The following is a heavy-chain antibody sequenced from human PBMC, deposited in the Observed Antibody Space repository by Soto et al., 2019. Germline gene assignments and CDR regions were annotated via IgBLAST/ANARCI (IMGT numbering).Heavy chain of an antibody. Sequence: QSQTLSLTCAISGDSVSSNSAAWNWIRQSPSRGLEWLGRTFYRSQWYNDYAVSVKSRIIINPDASKNQFSLHLNSVTPEDTALYYCAREVGTSSSWYKNWFDPWGQGTLVTVSS. D-gene: IGHD6-13*01. CDR2: TFYRSQWYN. V-gene: IGHV6-1*01. CDR1: GDSVSSNSAA. CDR3: AREVGTSSSWYKNWFDP. J-gene: IGHJ5*02.